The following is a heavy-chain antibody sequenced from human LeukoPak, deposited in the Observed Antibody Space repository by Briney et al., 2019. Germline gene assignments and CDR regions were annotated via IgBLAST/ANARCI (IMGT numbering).Heavy chain of an antibody. CDR3: ARDSFGALRGDKQNWFDP. CDR1: GGSISSSSYY. CDR2: IYYSGST. J-gene: IGHJ5*02. V-gene: IGHV4-39*07. D-gene: IGHD3-10*01. Sequence: PSETLSLTCTVSGGSISSSSYYWGWIRQPPGKGLEWIGSIYYSGSTYYNPSLKSRVTISVDTSKNQFSLKLSSVTAADTAVYYCARDSFGALRGDKQNWFDPWGQGTLVTVSS.